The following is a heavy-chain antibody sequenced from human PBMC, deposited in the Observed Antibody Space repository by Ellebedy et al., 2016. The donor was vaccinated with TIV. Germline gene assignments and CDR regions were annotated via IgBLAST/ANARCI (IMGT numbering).Heavy chain of an antibody. CDR1: GFSLSNARMG. CDR2: IFSNDEK. J-gene: IGHJ3*02. Sequence: SGPTLVXPTETLTLTCTVSGFSLSNARMGVSWIRQPPGKALEWLAHIFSNDEKSYSTSLKSRLTISKDTSKSQVVLTMTNMDPVDTATYYCAHKVLPGAFDIWGQGTMVTVSS. CDR3: AHKVLPGAFDI. V-gene: IGHV2-26*01.